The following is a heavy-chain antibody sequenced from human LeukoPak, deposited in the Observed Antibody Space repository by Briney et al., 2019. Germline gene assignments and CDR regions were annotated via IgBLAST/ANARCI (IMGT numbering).Heavy chain of an antibody. Sequence: GGSLRLSCAASGFTFSSYAMSWVRQAPGKGLEWVSGIRGSGGSTYYTDSVKGRFTISRDNSKNTLYLQMNSLRAEDTAVYYCATYSSGWSLGGYWGQGTLVTVSS. CDR1: GFTFSSYA. CDR3: ATYSSGWSLGGY. J-gene: IGHJ4*02. D-gene: IGHD6-19*01. V-gene: IGHV3-23*01. CDR2: IRGSGGST.